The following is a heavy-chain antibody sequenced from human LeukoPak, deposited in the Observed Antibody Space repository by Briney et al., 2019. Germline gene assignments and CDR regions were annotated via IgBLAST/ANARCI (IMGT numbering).Heavy chain of an antibody. CDR3: ARERRDYDILTGYIY. CDR1: GYTFTSYY. V-gene: IGHV1-46*01. Sequence: ASVKVSCKASGYTFTSYYMHWVRQAPGQGHEWMGIINPSGGSTSYAQKFQGRVTMTRDTSTSTVYMELSSLRSEDTAVYYCARERRDYDILTGYIYWGQGTLVTVSS. D-gene: IGHD3-9*01. CDR2: INPSGGST. J-gene: IGHJ4*02.